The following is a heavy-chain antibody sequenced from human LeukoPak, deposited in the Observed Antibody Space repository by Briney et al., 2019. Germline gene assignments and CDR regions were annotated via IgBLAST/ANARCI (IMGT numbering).Heavy chain of an antibody. D-gene: IGHD6-19*01. V-gene: IGHV4-39*01. J-gene: IGHJ4*02. CDR1: SGSISTSNYY. CDR2: IFYSGST. CDR3: ARHRDSGWSPGVFDY. Sequence: PSETLSLTCTVSSGSISTSNYYWGWVRQPPGKALEWIGNIFYSGSTYYSPSLKSRVTISLDTSRNQFSLKLSSVTAADTAVYYCARHRDSGWSPGVFDYWGQGTLVTVSS.